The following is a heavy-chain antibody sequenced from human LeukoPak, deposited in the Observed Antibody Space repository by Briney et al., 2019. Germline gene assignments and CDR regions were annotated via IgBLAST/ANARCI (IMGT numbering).Heavy chain of an antibody. V-gene: IGHV3-9*01. CDR3: AREGVSGGYSGYAYYYYGMDV. CDR2: ISWNSGSI. Sequence: GGSLRLSCAASGFTFDDYAMPWVRQAPGKGLEWVSGISWNSGSIGYADSVKGRFTISRDNAKNSLYLQMNSLRAEDTAVYYCAREGVSGGYSGYAYYYYGMDVWGQGTTVTVSS. J-gene: IGHJ6*02. D-gene: IGHD5-12*01. CDR1: GFTFDDYA.